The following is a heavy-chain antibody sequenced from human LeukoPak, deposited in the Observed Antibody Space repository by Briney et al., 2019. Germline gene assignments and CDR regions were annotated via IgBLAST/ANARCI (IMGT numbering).Heavy chain of an antibody. CDR1: GGSISSSSYY. V-gene: IGHV4-39*07. CDR3: ARGAPDYYGSGSTYYYYYYMDV. D-gene: IGHD3-10*01. J-gene: IGHJ6*03. Sequence: SETLSLTCTVSGGSISSSSYYWGWIRQPPGKGLEWIGSIYYSGSTYYNPSLKSRVTISVDTSKNQFSLKLSSVTAADTAVYYCARGAPDYYGSGSTYYYYYYMDVWGKGTTVTISS. CDR2: IYYSGST.